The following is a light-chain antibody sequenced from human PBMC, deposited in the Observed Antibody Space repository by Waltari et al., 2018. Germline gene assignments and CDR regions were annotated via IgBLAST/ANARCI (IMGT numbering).Light chain of an antibody. V-gene: IGKV3-20*01. CDR3: QQYDGSILT. CDR1: QTINTNF. Sequence: IVLTQSPAPLSLSPGQRATLSCRASQTINTNFLVWYQQKPGQAPRLLIHGASSRATGFPDRFSGSGSGTDFTLTISRLEPEDVAVYYCQQYDGSILTFGGGTKVEI. J-gene: IGKJ4*01. CDR2: GAS.